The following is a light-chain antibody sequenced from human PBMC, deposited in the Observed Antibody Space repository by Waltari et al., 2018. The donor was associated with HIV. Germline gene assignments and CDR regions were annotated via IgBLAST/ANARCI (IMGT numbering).Light chain of an antibody. CDR2: YKSDSDR. J-gene: IGLJ3*02. V-gene: IGLV5-45*01. Sequence: QAVLTQPASLSASPGTSASLTCSLRSGITVDTYRIYWYQQKPGSPPQYLLKYKSDSDRQQGSGVPSRFSGSKDASANAGILLISGLQSEDEADYYCVIWHSSAWVFGGGTKLTVL. CDR3: VIWHSSAWV. CDR1: SGITVDTYR.